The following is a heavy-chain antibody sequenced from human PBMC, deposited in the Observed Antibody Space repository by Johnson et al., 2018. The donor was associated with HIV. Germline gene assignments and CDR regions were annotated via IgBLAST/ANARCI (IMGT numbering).Heavy chain of an antibody. CDR2: ISSSGSTI. V-gene: IGHV3-48*04. Sequence: VQLVESGGGLVQPGGSLRLSCAASGFTFSSYVMNWVRQAPGKGLEWVSYISSSGSTIYYADSVKGRFTISRDNAKNSLYLQMNSLRAEDTALYYCASWLRLMSRTTGAFDIWGQGTMVTVSS. CDR1: GFTFSSYV. CDR3: ASWLRLMSRTTGAFDI. D-gene: IGHD5/OR15-5a*01. J-gene: IGHJ3*02.